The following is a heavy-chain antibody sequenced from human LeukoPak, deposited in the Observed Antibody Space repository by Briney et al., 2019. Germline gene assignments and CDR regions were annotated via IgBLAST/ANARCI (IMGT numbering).Heavy chain of an antibody. CDR3: ARDPIFDYYDSSGYFDY. V-gene: IGHV1-18*01. CDR2: ISAYNGNT. CDR1: GYTFTSYG. Sequence: ASVKVSCKASGYTFTSYGISWVRQAPGQGLEWMGWISAYNGNTNYAQKLQGRVTMTTDTPTSTAYMELRSLRSDDTAVYYCARDPIFDYYDSSGYFDYWGQGTLVTVSS. J-gene: IGHJ4*02. D-gene: IGHD3-22*01.